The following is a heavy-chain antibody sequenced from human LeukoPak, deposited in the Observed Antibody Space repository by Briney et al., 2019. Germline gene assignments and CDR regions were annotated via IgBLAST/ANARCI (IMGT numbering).Heavy chain of an antibody. CDR3: AREGYYDSSGYRTRGAFDI. Sequence: SETLSLTCTVSGGSISSSSYYWGWIRQPPGKGLEWIGYIYYSGSTNYNPSLKSRVTISVDTSKNQFSLKLSSVTAADTAVYYCAREGYYDSSGYRTRGAFDIWGQGTMVTVSS. D-gene: IGHD3-22*01. V-gene: IGHV4-61*01. CDR2: IYYSGST. CDR1: GGSISSSSYY. J-gene: IGHJ3*02.